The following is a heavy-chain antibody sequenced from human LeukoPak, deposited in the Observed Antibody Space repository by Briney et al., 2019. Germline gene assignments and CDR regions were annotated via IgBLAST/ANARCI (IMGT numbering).Heavy chain of an antibody. CDR3: ARVLAPYSLSYYYGSGSYSFPLYY. Sequence: GGSLRLSCAASGFTFSSYSMNWVRQAPGKGLEWVANIKQDGSEKYYVDSVKGRFTISRDNAKNSLYLQMNSLRAEDTAVYYCARVLAPYSLSYYYGSGSYSFPLYYWGQGTLVTVSS. D-gene: IGHD3-10*01. J-gene: IGHJ4*02. V-gene: IGHV3-7*01. CDR2: IKQDGSEK. CDR1: GFTFSSYS.